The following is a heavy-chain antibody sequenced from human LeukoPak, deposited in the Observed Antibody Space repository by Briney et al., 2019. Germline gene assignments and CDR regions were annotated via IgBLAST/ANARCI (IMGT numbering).Heavy chain of an antibody. V-gene: IGHV4-39*07. CDR1: SVSISDSNYF. D-gene: IGHD7-27*01. CDR2: IYFGGTT. CDR3: ARDEDWGSFDY. Sequence: SETLSLTCTVSSVSISDSNYFWGWIRQPPGKGLQWIGSIYFGGTTYYNAPLKSRVTISVDTSKSQFSLKLSSVTAADTAVYYCARDEDWGSFDYWGQGTLVTVSS. J-gene: IGHJ4*02.